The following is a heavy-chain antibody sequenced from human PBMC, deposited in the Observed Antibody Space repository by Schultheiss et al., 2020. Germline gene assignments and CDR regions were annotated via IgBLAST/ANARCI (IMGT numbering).Heavy chain of an antibody. D-gene: IGHD3-3*01. V-gene: IGHV6-1*01. Sequence: SQTLSLTCAISGDSVSSNSAAWNWIRQSPSRGLEWLGRTYYRSKWYNDYAVSVKSRITINPDTSKNQFSLQLSSVTAADTAVYYCAIAQLVWSGYRYYYGMDVWGQGTTVNVSS. CDR2: TYYRSKWYN. CDR1: GDSVSSNSAA. J-gene: IGHJ6*02. CDR3: AIAQLVWSGYRYYYGMDV.